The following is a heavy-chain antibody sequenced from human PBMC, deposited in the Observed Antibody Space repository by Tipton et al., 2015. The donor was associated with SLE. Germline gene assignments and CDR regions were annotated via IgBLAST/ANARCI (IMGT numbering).Heavy chain of an antibody. V-gene: IGHV4-59*08. CDR3: ARQSYVFPYFFDY. CDR1: GDSISSYY. Sequence: TLSLTCTISGDSISSYYWNWIRQPPGKGLEWLRYVYYRGGTNYNPSVRSRVTISVDKSKNQFSLQLTSVTAAYTAVYYCARQSYVFPYFFDYWGQGSLVTVSS. D-gene: IGHD3-16*01. J-gene: IGHJ4*02. CDR2: VYYRGGT.